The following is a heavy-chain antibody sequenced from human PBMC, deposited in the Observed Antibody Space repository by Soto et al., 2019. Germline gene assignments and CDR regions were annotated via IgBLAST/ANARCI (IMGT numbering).Heavy chain of an antibody. D-gene: IGHD6-13*01. CDR3: ARTSLWAAAGSWSSWFDP. CDR2: INDGGST. V-gene: IGHV4-59*01. J-gene: IGHJ5*02. CDR1: CDSISSSF. Sequence: SETLSLTCTVSCDSISSSFWSWIRQPPGRGLEWIGYINDGGSTTYNPSLKRRVTISLDTSKNHFSLKVRSVTAADTAVYYCARTSLWAAAGSWSSWFDPWGQGTLVTVSS.